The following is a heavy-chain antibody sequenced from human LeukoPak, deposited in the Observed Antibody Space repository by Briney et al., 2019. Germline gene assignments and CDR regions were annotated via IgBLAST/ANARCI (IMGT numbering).Heavy chain of an antibody. Sequence: GGSLRLSCAVSGFTFSSYAMSWVRQAPGKGLVCVSAISGRGDYTFYADSVKGRFTISRDNCKSTLYLQLNSLRAADTAIYYCAKVSPMVRGIEDAFDIWGQGTVVTVSS. V-gene: IGHV3-23*01. CDR1: GFTFSSYA. CDR3: AKVSPMVRGIEDAFDI. D-gene: IGHD3-10*01. J-gene: IGHJ3*02. CDR2: ISGRGDYT.